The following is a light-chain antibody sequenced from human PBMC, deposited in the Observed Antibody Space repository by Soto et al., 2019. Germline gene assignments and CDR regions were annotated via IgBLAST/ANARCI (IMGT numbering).Light chain of an antibody. V-gene: IGKV3-20*01. CDR3: RQYDGSPPMYT. CDR1: QSVNGDY. CDR2: GTS. J-gene: IGKJ2*01. Sequence: DILLTQSPGTLSLSPGERATLSCRTSQSVNGDYLGWYQQRPGQAPRLLIYGTSNSATGIPDRFSGSGSGTVFTLTISRLEPEDFGVYYCRQYDGSPPMYTFGQGTKLEIK.